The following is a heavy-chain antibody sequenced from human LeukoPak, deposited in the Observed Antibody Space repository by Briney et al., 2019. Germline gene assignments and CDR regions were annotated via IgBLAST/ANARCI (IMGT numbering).Heavy chain of an antibody. CDR2: INHSGST. J-gene: IGHJ5*02. CDR1: GGSFSGYY. Sequence: SETLSLTCAVYGGSFSGYYWSWIRQPPGKGLEWMGEINHSGSTNYNPSLKSRVTISVDTSKNQFSLKLSSVTAADTAVYYCARGTGYANWFDPWGQGTLVTVSS. CDR3: ARGTGYANWFDP. V-gene: IGHV4-34*01. D-gene: IGHD5-18*01.